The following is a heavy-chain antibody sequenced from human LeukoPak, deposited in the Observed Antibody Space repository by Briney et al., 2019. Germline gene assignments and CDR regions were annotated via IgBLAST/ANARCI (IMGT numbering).Heavy chain of an antibody. J-gene: IGHJ5*02. CDR3: TTYDYRTWFDP. D-gene: IGHD5-12*01. Sequence: GGSLRLSCTASGFTFGDYAMSWVRQAPGKGLEWVGFIRGKTSGGTTEYAASVKGRFTISRDDSKSIAYLQMNSLKTEDTAVYYCTTYDYRTWFDPWGQGTLVTVSS. CDR1: GFTFGDYA. CDR2: IRGKTSGGTT. V-gene: IGHV3-49*04.